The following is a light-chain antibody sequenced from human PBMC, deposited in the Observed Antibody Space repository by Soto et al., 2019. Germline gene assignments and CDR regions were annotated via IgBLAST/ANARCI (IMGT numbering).Light chain of an antibody. J-gene: IGKJ5*01. V-gene: IGKV1-5*03. Sequence: IQMTQSPSSLSASVGDRVTITCRASQDISDDVGWYQQTPGKAPKLLIYKASTLKSGVPSRFSGSGSGTEFTLSISSLQPDDFGTYYCQQYDEHSITFGQGTRLENK. CDR2: KAS. CDR1: QDISDD. CDR3: QQYDEHSIT.